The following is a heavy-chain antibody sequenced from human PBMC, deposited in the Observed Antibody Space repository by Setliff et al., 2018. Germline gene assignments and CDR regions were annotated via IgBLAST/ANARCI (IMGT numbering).Heavy chain of an antibody. CDR3: ARQPYSTTYYYYYYYMDV. CDR1: GGSISSSNYY. D-gene: IGHD6-13*01. V-gene: IGHV4-39*01. CDR2: ISYSGST. J-gene: IGHJ6*03. Sequence: TSETLSLTCTVSGGSISSSNYYWGWIRQPPGKGLEWIGSISYSGSTYYNPSLKSRLIISVAAPDNQFSVKLSSVTAADTAVYYCARQPYSTTYYYYYYYMDVWGKGTTVTVSS.